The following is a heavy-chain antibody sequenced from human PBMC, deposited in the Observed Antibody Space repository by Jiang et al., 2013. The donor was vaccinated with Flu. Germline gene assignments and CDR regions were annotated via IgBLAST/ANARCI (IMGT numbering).Heavy chain of an antibody. CDR2: VSGSGTST. J-gene: IGHJ4*02. CDR3: AKVAFGSSGYYSSFEY. V-gene: IGHV3-23*01. Sequence: QLLESGGGLVQPGGSLRLSCAVSGFTFSSYAMSWVRQAPGKGLEWVSDVSGSGTSTYYADSVRGRFTISRDTSKSTLYLQMNSLRAEDTAVYYCAKVAFGSSGYYSSFEYWGQGTLVTVSS. D-gene: IGHD3-22*01. CDR1: GFTFSSYA.